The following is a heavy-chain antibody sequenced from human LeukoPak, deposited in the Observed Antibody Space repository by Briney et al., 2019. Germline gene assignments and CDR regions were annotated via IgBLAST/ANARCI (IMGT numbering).Heavy chain of an antibody. J-gene: IGHJ4*02. CDR2: INHSGST. Sequence: NPSETLSLTCAVYGGSFSGYYWSWIRQPPGKGLEWIGEINHSGSTNYNPSLKSRVTISVDTSKNQFSLKLSSVTAADTAVYYCARVRRGGSSPNWGQGTLVTVSS. CDR1: GGSFSGYY. D-gene: IGHD6-6*01. CDR3: ARVRRGGSSPN. V-gene: IGHV4-34*01.